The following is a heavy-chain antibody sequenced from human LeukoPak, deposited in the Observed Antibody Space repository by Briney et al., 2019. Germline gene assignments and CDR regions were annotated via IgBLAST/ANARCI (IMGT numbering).Heavy chain of an antibody. V-gene: IGHV4-59*01. CDR2: IYYSGST. J-gene: IGHJ5*02. CDR1: GGSISSYY. D-gene: IGHD3-3*01. Sequence: SETLSLTCTVSGGSISSYYWSWIRQPPGKGPEWIGYIYYSGSTNYNPSLKSRVTISVDTSKNQFSLKLSSVTAADTAVYYCARGYYDFWSGYYQGAYNRFDPWGQGTLVTVSS. CDR3: ARGYYDFWSGYYQGAYNRFDP.